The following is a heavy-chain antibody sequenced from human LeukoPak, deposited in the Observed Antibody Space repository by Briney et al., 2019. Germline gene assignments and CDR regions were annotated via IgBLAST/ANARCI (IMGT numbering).Heavy chain of an antibody. V-gene: IGHV3-49*05. J-gene: IGHJ4*02. CDR2: ISSKAYGGTP. D-gene: IGHD3-10*01. Sequence: NPGGSLRLSCTASGFTFGDYAMHWFRQAPGKGLEWVGFISSKAYGGTPEYAASVKGRFTISRDDSKSIAYLQMNSLKTEDTAVYYCTSPTAYGSGSYPFDYWGQGTLVTVSS. CDR3: TSPTAYGSGSYPFDY. CDR1: GFTFGDYA.